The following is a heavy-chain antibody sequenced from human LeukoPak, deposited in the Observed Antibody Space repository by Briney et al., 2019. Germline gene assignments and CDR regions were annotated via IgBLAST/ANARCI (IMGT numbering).Heavy chain of an antibody. J-gene: IGHJ3*02. D-gene: IGHD6-13*01. CDR2: ISSSSSYI. CDR1: GFTFSSYS. CDR3: VRMIGSSWYRGGAFDI. Sequence: GGSLRLSCAASGFTFSSYSMNWVRQAPGKGLEWVSSISSSSSYIYYADSVKGRFTISRDNAKNSLYLQMNSLRAEDTAVYYCVRMIGSSWYRGGAFDIWGQGTMVTVSS. V-gene: IGHV3-21*01.